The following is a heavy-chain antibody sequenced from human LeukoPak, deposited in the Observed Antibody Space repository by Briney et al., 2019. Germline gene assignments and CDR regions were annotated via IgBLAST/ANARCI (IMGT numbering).Heavy chain of an antibody. CDR1: GFTFSSYA. D-gene: IGHD3-9*01. V-gene: IGHV3-23*01. CDR2: ISGSGGST. J-gene: IGHJ4*02. CDR3: ARGPPSRYFDWLLNY. Sequence: GGSLRLSCGASGFTFSSYAMSWVRQAPGKGLEWVSAISGSGGSTYYADSVKGRFTISRDNSKNTLYLQMNSLRAEDTAVYYCARGPPSRYFDWLLNYWGQGTLVTVSS.